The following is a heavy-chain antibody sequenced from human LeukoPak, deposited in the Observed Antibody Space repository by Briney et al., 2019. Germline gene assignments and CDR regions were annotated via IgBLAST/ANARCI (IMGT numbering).Heavy chain of an antibody. J-gene: IGHJ4*01. CDR3: AREGSGYTYGRGSYFDY. CDR2: IDPNTGGT. V-gene: IGHV1-2*06. CDR1: GYTFTNYY. D-gene: IGHD5-18*01. Sequence: ASVKVSCKTSGYTFTNYYIHWVRQAPGQGLEWMGRIDPNTGGTKSAKNFQGRVTMTRDTSISTAYMDLSGLRPDDTAVYYCAREGSGYTYGRGSYFDYWGHGILVTVSS.